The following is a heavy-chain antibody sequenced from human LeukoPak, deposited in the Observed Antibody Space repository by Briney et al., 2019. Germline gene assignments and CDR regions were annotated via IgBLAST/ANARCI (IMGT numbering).Heavy chain of an antibody. Sequence: SETLSLTCTVSGGSISSYYWSWLRQPAGKGLEWIGRIYTSGSTNYNPSLKSRVTISVDTSKNQFSLKLSSVTAADTAVYYCARGRVAAAGAFDYWGQGTLVTVSS. CDR1: GGSISSYY. CDR2: IYTSGST. J-gene: IGHJ4*02. CDR3: ARGRVAAAGAFDY. V-gene: IGHV4-4*07. D-gene: IGHD6-13*01.